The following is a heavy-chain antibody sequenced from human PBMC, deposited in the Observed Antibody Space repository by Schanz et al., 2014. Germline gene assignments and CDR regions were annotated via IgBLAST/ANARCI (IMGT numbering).Heavy chain of an antibody. J-gene: IGHJ4*02. CDR1: GFTVSSNH. Sequence: EGQLAESGGGLVQPGGSLRLSCAVSGFTVSSNHMSWVRQAPGKGLEWVSVIYSGIGAYYADSVKDRFTVSRDNSKNILYLQMNSLRAEDTAVYYCARDRGYCSGGSCLTFDYWGQGTLVTVSS. D-gene: IGHD2-15*01. CDR2: IYSGIGA. V-gene: IGHV3-66*01. CDR3: ARDRGYCSGGSCLTFDY.